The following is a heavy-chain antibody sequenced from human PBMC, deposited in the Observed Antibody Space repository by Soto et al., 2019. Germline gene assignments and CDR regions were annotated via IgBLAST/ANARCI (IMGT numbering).Heavy chain of an antibody. J-gene: IGHJ4*02. Sequence: GGSLRLSCAASGFTFSSYEMNWVRQAPGKGLEWVSYISSSGSTIYYADSVKGRFTISRDNAKNSLYLQMNSLRAEDTAFYYCARDSDYSNHFDYWGQGTLVTVSS. CDR2: ISSSGSTI. D-gene: IGHD4-4*01. CDR3: ARDSDYSNHFDY. V-gene: IGHV3-48*03. CDR1: GFTFSSYE.